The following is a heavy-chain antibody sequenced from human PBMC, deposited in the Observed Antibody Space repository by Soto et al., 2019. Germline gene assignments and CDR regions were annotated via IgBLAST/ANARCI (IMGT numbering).Heavy chain of an antibody. Sequence: GGSLRLSCVACGFTFSNYNMNWVRQAPGKGLEWVSHISGTGVYIHYADAVKGRFTISRDNAKSSVYLQMNSLRAEDTAVYYCAREGALKPFSSWGQGALVTVSS. CDR2: ISGTGVYI. V-gene: IGHV3-21*01. CDR1: GFTFSNYN. J-gene: IGHJ5*02. CDR3: AREGALKPFSS.